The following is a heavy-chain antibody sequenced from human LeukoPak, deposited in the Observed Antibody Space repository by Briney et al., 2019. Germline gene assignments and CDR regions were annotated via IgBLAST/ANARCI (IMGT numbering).Heavy chain of an antibody. CDR1: GGSFSGYY. Sequence: PSETLSLTCAVYGGSFSGYYWSWIRQPPGKGLEWIGEINHSGSTNYNPSLKSRVTISVDTSKNQFSLKLSSVTAADTAVYYCAREGYDFWSGYYPNWFDPWGQGTLVTVSS. D-gene: IGHD3-3*01. J-gene: IGHJ5*02. CDR3: AREGYDFWSGYYPNWFDP. CDR2: INHSGST. V-gene: IGHV4-34*01.